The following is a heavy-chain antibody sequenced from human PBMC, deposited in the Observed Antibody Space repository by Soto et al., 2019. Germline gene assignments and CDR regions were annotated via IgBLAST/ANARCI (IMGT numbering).Heavy chain of an antibody. V-gene: IGHV3-33*01. CDR2: IWYDGSNK. D-gene: IGHD3-16*01. Sequence: GGSLRLSCAASGFTFSSYGMHWVRQAPGKGLEWVAVIWYDGSNKYYADSVKGRFTISRDNSKNTLYLQMNSLRAEDTAVYYCERQGRFGGRSRGMDVWGQGTTVTVSS. CDR3: ERQGRFGGRSRGMDV. CDR1: GFTFSSYG. J-gene: IGHJ6*02.